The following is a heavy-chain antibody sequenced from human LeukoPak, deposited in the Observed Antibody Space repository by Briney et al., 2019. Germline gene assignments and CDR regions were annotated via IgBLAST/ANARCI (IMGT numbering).Heavy chain of an antibody. J-gene: IGHJ4*02. CDR1: GYTFTGFY. Sequence: ASVKVSCKASGYTFTGFYMHWVRQAPGQGLEWMGWINPDSGGTNYAQKFQGRVTVTRDTSISTAYMELSRLTSDDTAVYYCARLNSCYEYFDYWGQGNLVTVSS. CDR2: INPDSGGT. V-gene: IGHV1-2*02. D-gene: IGHD5-12*01. CDR3: ARLNSCYEYFDY.